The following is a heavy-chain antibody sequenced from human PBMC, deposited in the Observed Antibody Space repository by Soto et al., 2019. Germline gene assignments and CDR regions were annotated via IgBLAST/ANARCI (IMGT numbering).Heavy chain of an antibody. CDR1: GGSISSDTYY. J-gene: IGHJ4*02. Sequence: SETLSLTCTVSGGSISSDTYYWSWIRQHPGKGLEWIGYIYYSGTTYYNVSLKSRVTISVDTSKNQFSLKLSSVTAADTAVYYCARYRRGGNYYFGYWGQGTLVTVSS. CDR3: ARYRRGGNYYFGY. CDR2: IYYSGTT. D-gene: IGHD2-21*02. V-gene: IGHV4-31*03.